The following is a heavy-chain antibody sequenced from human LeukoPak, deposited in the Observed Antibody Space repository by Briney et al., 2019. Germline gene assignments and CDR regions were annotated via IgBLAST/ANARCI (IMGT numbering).Heavy chain of an antibody. J-gene: IGHJ4*02. CDR2: IHFRSGGT. CDR3: ARDESDY. V-gene: IGHV3-23*01. CDR1: GITFSSYA. Sequence: GGSLRLSCVVSGITFSSYAMNWVRQAPGKGLEWVSNIHFRSGGTFCADSVKGRFTISKDTSKNTLYLQMSSLRADDTAVYYCARDESDYWGQGTLVTVSS.